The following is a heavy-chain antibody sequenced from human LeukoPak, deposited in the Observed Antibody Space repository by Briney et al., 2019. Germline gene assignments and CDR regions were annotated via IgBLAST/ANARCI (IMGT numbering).Heavy chain of an antibody. V-gene: IGHV1-2*02. Sequence: ASVTVSCKASGYTFTGYYMHWVRQAPGQGLEWMGWINPNSGGTNYAQKFQGRVTMTRDTSISTAYMELSRLKFDDTAVYYCARALATTVVTFWGQGTLVTVSS. CDR3: ARALATTVVTF. CDR1: GYTFTGYY. J-gene: IGHJ4*02. CDR2: INPNSGGT. D-gene: IGHD4-23*01.